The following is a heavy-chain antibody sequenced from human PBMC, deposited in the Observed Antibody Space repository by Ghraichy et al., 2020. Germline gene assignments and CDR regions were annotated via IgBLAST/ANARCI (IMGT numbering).Heavy chain of an antibody. CDR3: ASPLGY. CDR1: GVSISSDY. CDR2: IYTSGST. J-gene: IGHJ4*02. Sequence: SETLSLTCTVSGVSISSDYWSWIRQPAGKGLEWIGRIYTSGSTNYNPSLKSRVTMSVDTSKNQLSLRLSSVTAADTAVYYCASPLGYWGLGTLVTVSS. V-gene: IGHV4-4*07. D-gene: IGHD3-16*01.